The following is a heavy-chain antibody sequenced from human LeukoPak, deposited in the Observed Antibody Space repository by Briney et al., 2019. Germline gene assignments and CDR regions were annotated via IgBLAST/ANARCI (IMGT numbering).Heavy chain of an antibody. D-gene: IGHD3-10*01. CDR1: GYTFTGYY. Sequence: ASVKVSCKASGYTFTGYYMHWVRQAPGQGLEWMGWINPNSGGTNYAQKFQGRVTMTRDTSISTAYMELSRLRSDDTAVYYCARDGSGSYYNEYYYYGMDVWGQGTTVTVYS. CDR3: ARDGSGSYYNEYYYYGMDV. J-gene: IGHJ6*02. CDR2: INPNSGGT. V-gene: IGHV1-2*02.